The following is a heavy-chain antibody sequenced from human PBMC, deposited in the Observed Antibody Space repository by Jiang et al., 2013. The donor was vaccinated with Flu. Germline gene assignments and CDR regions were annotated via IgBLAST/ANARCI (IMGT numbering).Heavy chain of an antibody. CDR2: ISYDGSIK. J-gene: IGHJ4*02. CDR1: GFTFRSYG. D-gene: IGHD3-22*01. V-gene: IGHV3-30*18. CDR3: AKSDRTDSSGYGDF. Sequence: QLVESGGGVVQPGRSLRLSCAASGFTFRSYGMHWVRQAPGKGLEWVAIISYDGSIKYYADSVKGRCTVSRDNSKNTLYLQMNSLRAEDTAVYYCAKSDRTDSSGYGDFWGQGTLVTVSS.